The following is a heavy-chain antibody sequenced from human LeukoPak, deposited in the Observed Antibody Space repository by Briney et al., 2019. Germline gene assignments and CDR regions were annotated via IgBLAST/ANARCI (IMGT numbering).Heavy chain of an antibody. D-gene: IGHD5-12*01. Sequence: GGSLRLSCAASRFTFNSYAMSWVRQAPGKGLEWVSVIGGSNGITFYVGSVKGRFTISRDNSKDTLHLQMNSLRAEDTAVYYCARNENSGWGYFDYWGQGTLVTVSS. CDR2: IGGSNGIT. CDR1: RFTFNSYA. V-gene: IGHV3-23*01. J-gene: IGHJ4*02. CDR3: ARNENSGWGYFDY.